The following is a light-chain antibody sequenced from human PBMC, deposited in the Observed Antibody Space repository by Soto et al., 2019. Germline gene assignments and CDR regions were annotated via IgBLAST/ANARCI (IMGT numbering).Light chain of an antibody. CDR1: QSVSSY. V-gene: IGKV3-11*01. CDR3: QQYGSFLIT. CDR2: DAS. Sequence: EIVLTQSPATLSFSPGERATLYCRASQSVSSYLAWYQQQAGQAPRLLIYDASNRATGIPARFSGSGSGTDFTLTISRLEPEDFAVYYCQQYGSFLITFGQGTRLEIK. J-gene: IGKJ5*01.